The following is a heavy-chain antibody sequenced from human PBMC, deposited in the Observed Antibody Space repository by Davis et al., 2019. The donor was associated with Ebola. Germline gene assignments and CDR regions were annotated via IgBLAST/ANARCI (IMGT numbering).Heavy chain of an antibody. CDR3: GRGNGQNYGTFIDY. Sequence: GGSLRLSCAASGFAFSNYWMTWVRQAPGKGLEWVANLKQDGSEKNYADSVKGRFTISRDNAKNSLFLQMNSLRAEDTAIYYCGRGNGQNYGTFIDYWGQGTLVTVSS. D-gene: IGHD1-7*01. V-gene: IGHV3-7*01. CDR2: LKQDGSEK. CDR1: GFAFSNYW. J-gene: IGHJ4*02.